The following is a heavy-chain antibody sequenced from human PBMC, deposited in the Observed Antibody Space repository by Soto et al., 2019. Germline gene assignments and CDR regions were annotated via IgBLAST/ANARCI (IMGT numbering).Heavy chain of an antibody. V-gene: IGHV4-31*03. CDR2: IYYSGST. CDR3: ARFSLTDSSGYYHGSSFDY. J-gene: IGHJ4*02. CDR1: GGSISSGGYY. D-gene: IGHD3-22*01. Sequence: PSETLSLTCTVSGGSISSGGYYWSWIRQHPGKGLEWIGYIYYSGSTYYNPSLKSRVTISVDTSKNQFSLKLSSVTAADTAVYYCARFSLTDSSGYYHGSSFDYWGQGTLVTVSS.